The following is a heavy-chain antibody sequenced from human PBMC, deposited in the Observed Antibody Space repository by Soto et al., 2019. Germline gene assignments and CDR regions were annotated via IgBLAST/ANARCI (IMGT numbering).Heavy chain of an antibody. D-gene: IGHD2-21*01. CDR3: ACWGHIVPVAPSEFDS. J-gene: IGHJ4*02. V-gene: IGHV3-74*01. Sequence: RRLSCAASGFPFTNYWMNWVRQTPGKGLMWVSRISPDGSDVGYADSVEGRFTVSRDNAKNTLYLQMHSLRAEDTAMYYCACWGHIVPVAPSEFDSWGQGTLVTVSS. CDR2: ISPDGSDV. CDR1: GFPFTNYW.